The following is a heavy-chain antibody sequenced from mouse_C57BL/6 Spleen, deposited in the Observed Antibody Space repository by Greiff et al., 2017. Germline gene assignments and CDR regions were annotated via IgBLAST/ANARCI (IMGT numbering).Heavy chain of an antibody. Sequence: EVTLVESGGGLVKPGGSLKLSCAASGFTFSSYTMSWVRQTPEKRLEWVATISGGGGNTYYPDSVKGRFTISRDNAKNTLYLQMSSLGSEDTALYYCARQGLGPYFDYWGQGTTLTVSS. V-gene: IGHV5-9*01. CDR1: GFTFSSYT. D-gene: IGHD4-1*01. CDR2: ISGGGGNT. CDR3: ARQGLGPYFDY. J-gene: IGHJ2*01.